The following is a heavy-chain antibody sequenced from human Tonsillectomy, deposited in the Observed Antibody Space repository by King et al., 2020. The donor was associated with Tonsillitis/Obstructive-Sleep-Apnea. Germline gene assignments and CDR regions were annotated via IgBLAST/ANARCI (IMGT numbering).Heavy chain of an antibody. Sequence: VQLQQWGAELLKPSETLSLTCAVYGGSFSGDYWSWIRQPPGKGLEWIGEINRSGTTNYNPSLKSRVTMSVDTSKNQFSLNLSSVTAADTAVYYCAREPYSSGRVDRYFDNWGQGILVTVSS. CDR3: AREPYSSGRVDRYFDN. J-gene: IGHJ4*02. CDR1: GGSFSGDY. D-gene: IGHD6-19*01. V-gene: IGHV4-34*01. CDR2: INRSGTT.